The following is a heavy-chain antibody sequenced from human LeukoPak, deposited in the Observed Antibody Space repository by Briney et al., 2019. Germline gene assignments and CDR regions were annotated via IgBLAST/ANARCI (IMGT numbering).Heavy chain of an antibody. Sequence: ASVKVSCKASGYTFTSYAMHWVRQAPGQRLEWMGWINAGNGNTKYSQKFQGRVTITRDTSASTVYMELSSLRSEDTAVYYCAREAAWFGEYYFDYWGQGTLVTVSS. J-gene: IGHJ4*02. CDR2: INAGNGNT. V-gene: IGHV1-3*01. CDR3: AREAAWFGEYYFDY. CDR1: GYTFTSYA. D-gene: IGHD3-10*01.